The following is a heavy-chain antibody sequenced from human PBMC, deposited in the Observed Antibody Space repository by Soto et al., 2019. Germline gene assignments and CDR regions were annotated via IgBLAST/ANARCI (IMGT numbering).Heavy chain of an antibody. CDR3: ARAVPGSTGTHHSGSGIFYVSPFDY. D-gene: IGHD3-10*01. CDR2: INHSGSA. Sequence: PSETLSLTCAVSGGSISSGGYSWTRIRQTPGKGLQWIGQINHSGSANYNPSLKSRVTISVHTSNSQFSLELSSVTAAGTAVYYCARAVPGSTGTHHSGSGIFYVSPFDYWGQGALVTVPQ. V-gene: IGHV4-30-2*01. CDR1: GGSISSGGYS. J-gene: IGHJ4*02.